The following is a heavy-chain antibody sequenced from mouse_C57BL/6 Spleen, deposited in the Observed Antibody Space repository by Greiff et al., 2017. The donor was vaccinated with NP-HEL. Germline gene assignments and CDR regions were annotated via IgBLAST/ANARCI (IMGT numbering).Heavy chain of an antibody. V-gene: IGHV7-3*01. CDR3: ARYGDGEHWDLDV. CDR1: GFTFTDYY. J-gene: IGHJ1*03. Sequence: EVKVVESGGGLVQPGGSLSLSCAASGFTFTDYYMSWVRQPPGQALEWLGFIRNKATGSTTEYSASVKGQFTVSRDNSQSILYLQMNALRAEDRATYYCARYGDGEHWDLDVWGTGTTVTVSS. D-gene: IGHD2-13*01. CDR2: IRNKATGSTT.